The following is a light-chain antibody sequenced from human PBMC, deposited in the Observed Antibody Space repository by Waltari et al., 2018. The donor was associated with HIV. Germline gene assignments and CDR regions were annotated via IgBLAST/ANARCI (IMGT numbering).Light chain of an antibody. CDR3: AAWDDRLHGWV. Sequence: QYVLTQSPSASGTPGQRVTIFCSGTSSNIETNTLNWYQHIPGTAPKLLIYSDNQQPSGVPDRFSASKSGTSGSLAISGLQSGDEAAYYCAAWDDRLHGWVFGGGTKLTVL. CDR2: SDN. J-gene: IGLJ3*02. V-gene: IGLV1-44*01. CDR1: SSNIETNT.